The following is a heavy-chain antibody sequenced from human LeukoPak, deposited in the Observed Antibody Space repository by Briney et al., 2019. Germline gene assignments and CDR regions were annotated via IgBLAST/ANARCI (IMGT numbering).Heavy chain of an antibody. CDR2: IYYSGST. J-gene: IGHJ2*01. CDR1: GGSISSYY. CDR3: ASVERDWYFDL. Sequence: SETLSLTCTVSGGSISSYYWSWIRQPPGKGLEWIGYIYYSGSTNYNPSLKSRDTISVDTSKNQFSLKLSSVTAADTAVYYCASVERDWYFDLWGRGTLVTVSS. V-gene: IGHV4-59*01.